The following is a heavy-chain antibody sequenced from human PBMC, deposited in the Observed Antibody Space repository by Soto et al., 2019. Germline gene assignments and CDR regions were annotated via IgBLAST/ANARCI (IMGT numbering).Heavy chain of an antibody. CDR3: ARHQQWLVREFDY. V-gene: IGHV4-39*01. Sequence: LSLTCTVSGGSISSSSYYWGWIRQPPGKGLEWIGSIYYSGSTYYDPSLKSRVTISVDTSKNQFSLKLSSVTAADTAVYYCARHQQWLVREFDYWGQGTLVTVSS. CDR2: IYYSGST. J-gene: IGHJ4*02. CDR1: GGSISSSSYY. D-gene: IGHD6-19*01.